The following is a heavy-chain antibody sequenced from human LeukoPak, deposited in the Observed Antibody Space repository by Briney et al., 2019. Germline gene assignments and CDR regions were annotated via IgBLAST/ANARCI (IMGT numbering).Heavy chain of an antibody. CDR3: ARGLGYSYIGY. Sequence: SETLSLTCTVSGGSISSYYWSWIRQPPGKGLEWIGYIYYSGSTNYNPSLKSRVTISVDTSKNQFSLKLSSVTAADTAVYYCARGLGYSYIGYWGQGTLVTVSA. V-gene: IGHV4-59*12. D-gene: IGHD5-18*01. CDR2: IYYSGST. CDR1: GGSISSYY. J-gene: IGHJ4*02.